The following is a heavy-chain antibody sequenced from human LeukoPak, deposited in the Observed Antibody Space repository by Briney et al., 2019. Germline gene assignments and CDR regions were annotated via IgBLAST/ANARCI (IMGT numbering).Heavy chain of an antibody. J-gene: IGHJ4*02. CDR3: AREEFCNGGGCSFDS. CDR2: IYPSGTT. D-gene: IGHD2-15*01. CDR1: GGSLSSYY. V-gene: IGHV4-4*07. Sequence: SETLSLTCSVSGGSLSSYYWSWIRQSARKGLEWIGRIYPSGTTNYNPSLKSRVTVSLDTSKNHFSLNLSSVTAADTAMYYCAREEFCNGGGCSFDSWGQGALVTVSS.